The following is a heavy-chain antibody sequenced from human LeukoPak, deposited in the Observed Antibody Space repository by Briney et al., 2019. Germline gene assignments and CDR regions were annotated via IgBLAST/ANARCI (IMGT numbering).Heavy chain of an antibody. V-gene: IGHV3-23*01. Sequence: PGGSLRLSCEVSEFPFSVYAMAWVRQAPGQGLEWVSAIDASGSDTYYTDSVKGRFTISRDNSKNTEYLQMNSLRVEDTAVYYCADYRKPQGLDYWGQGTLVTVSS. J-gene: IGHJ4*02. CDR3: ADYRKPQGLDY. CDR1: EFPFSVYA. D-gene: IGHD1-14*01. CDR2: IDASGSDT.